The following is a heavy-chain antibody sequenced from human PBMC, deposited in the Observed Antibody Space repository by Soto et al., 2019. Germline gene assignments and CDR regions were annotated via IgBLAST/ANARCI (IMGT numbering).Heavy chain of an antibody. CDR3: ARAISDLPGYNIDDHYGLGV. Sequence: QVQLVQSGAEVKKPGSSVKVSCKASGGSFSTFAFGWVRQAPGQGLEWMGGIVPMFGTRDYAQRFQGRVTFTADDSTSTAYMELSSLTSEDTAVYYCARAISDLPGYNIDDHYGLGVWGQGTTVTVSS. D-gene: IGHD1-1*01. CDR1: GGSFSTFA. CDR2: IVPMFGTR. J-gene: IGHJ6*02. V-gene: IGHV1-69*01.